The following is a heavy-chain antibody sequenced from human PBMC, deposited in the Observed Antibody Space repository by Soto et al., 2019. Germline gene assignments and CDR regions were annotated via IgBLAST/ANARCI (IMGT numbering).Heavy chain of an antibody. CDR1: GFSLTTVAVA. V-gene: IGHV2-5*01. J-gene: IGHJ5*02. D-gene: IGHD3-3*01. Sequence: QITLRESGPTLVKPTQTLTLTCSFSGFSLTTVAVAVGWIRQPPGRALEWVALIYGNGDKYYNPSLNNRLTITQDTSTNQVVLTMTNMDPVDTATYSCTHRRNSCSGVTCHVWFDPWGQGTLVTVSS. CDR3: THRRNSCSGVTCHVWFDP. CDR2: IYGNGDK.